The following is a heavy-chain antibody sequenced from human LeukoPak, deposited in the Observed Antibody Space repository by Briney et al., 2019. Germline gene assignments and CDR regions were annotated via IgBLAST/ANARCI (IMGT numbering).Heavy chain of an antibody. J-gene: IGHJ3*02. CDR3: ARERQDTILRSGAFDI. CDR1: GGTFSSYA. V-gene: IGHV1-69*04. D-gene: IGHD2-21*01. Sequence: VASVKVSCKASGGTFSSYAISWVRQAPGQGLEWMGRIIPIFGIANYAQKFQGRVTITADKSTSTAYMELSSLRSEDTAVYFCARERQDTILRSGAFDIWGQGTMVTVSS. CDR2: IIPIFGIA.